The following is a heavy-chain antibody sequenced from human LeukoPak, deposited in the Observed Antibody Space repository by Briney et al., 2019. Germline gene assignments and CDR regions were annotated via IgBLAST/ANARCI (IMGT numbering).Heavy chain of an antibody. CDR2: ISGSGGST. D-gene: IGHD1-1*01. V-gene: IGHV3-23*01. CDR3: AKGTGTTKGFFYYAMDV. CDR1: GFTFSSCA. J-gene: IGHJ6*02. Sequence: GGSLRLSCAASGFTFSSCAMSWVRQAPGKGLEWVSGISGSGGSTYYADSVKGRFTISRDNSKNTLYLQMNSLRAEDTAVYYCAKGTGTTKGFFYYAMDVWGQGTTVTVSS.